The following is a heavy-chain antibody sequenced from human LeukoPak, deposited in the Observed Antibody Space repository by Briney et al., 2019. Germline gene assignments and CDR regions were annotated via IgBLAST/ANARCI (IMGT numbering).Heavy chain of an antibody. CDR2: IHYSGST. Sequence: PSETLSLTCTVSGGSISSYYWSWIRQPPGKGLEWIGYIHYSGSTNYNPSLKSRVTISADTSKNQFSLKLSSVTAADTAVYYCAGTRGYSYGFPFDYWGQGTLVTVSS. D-gene: IGHD5-18*01. CDR3: AGTRGYSYGFPFDY. V-gene: IGHV4-59*01. J-gene: IGHJ4*02. CDR1: GGSISSYY.